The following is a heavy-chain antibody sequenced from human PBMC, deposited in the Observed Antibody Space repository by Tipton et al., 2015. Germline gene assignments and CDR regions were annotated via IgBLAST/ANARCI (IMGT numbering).Heavy chain of an antibody. V-gene: IGHV1-69*01. CDR2: IIPMFGAP. D-gene: IGHD2-21*01. CDR3: ASDYS. CDR1: GGTARIYV. J-gene: IGHJ4*02. Sequence: QLVQSGAEVKKPGSSVKVSCQASGGTARIYVVSWVRLAPGQGLEWLGGIIPMFGAPNYAQKFQDRVTITADASTSTVYMTLSRLRSDDTAIYYCASDYSWGQGTLITVSS.